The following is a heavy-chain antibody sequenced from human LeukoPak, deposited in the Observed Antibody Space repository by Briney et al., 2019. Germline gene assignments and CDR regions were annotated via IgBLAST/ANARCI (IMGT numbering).Heavy chain of an antibody. CDR3: ARGRPGYSFDY. CDR1: GFTFSSYA. J-gene: IGHJ4*02. D-gene: IGHD5-18*01. Sequence: GRSLRLSYAASGFTFSSYAMHWVRQAPGKGLEWVAVISYDGSNKYYADSVRGRFTIARDSSKNTLYFQMSSLRAGDTAMYYCARGRPGYSFDYWGQGTLVTVSS. V-gene: IGHV3-30*14. CDR2: ISYDGSNK.